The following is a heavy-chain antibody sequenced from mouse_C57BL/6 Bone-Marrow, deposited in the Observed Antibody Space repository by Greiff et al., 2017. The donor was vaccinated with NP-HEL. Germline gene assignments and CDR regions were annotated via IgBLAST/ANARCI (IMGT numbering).Heavy chain of an antibody. CDR2: INSDGSST. CDR3: AREDYYGSSPFAY. Sequence: EVHLVESEGGLVQPGSSMKLSCTASGFTFSDYYMAWVRQVPEKGLEWVANINSDGSSTYYLDFLKSRFIISRDNAKNILYLQMSSLKSEETATYYCAREDYYGSSPFAYWGQGTLVTVSA. CDR1: GFTFSDYY. J-gene: IGHJ3*01. D-gene: IGHD1-1*01. V-gene: IGHV5-16*01.